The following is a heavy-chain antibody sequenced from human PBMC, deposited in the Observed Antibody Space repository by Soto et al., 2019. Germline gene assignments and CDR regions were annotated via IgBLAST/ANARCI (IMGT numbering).Heavy chain of an antibody. CDR3: AQNFRYVGQWADY. J-gene: IGHJ4*02. V-gene: IGHV3-48*03. CDR1: GFTFSSYE. Sequence: GGSLRLSCAASGFTFSSYEMNWVRQAPGKGLEWVSYISSSGSTIYYADSVKGRFTISRDNAKNSLYLQMNSLRAEDTAVYYCAQNFRYVGQWADYWGQGTLVTVSS. CDR2: ISSSGSTI. D-gene: IGHD3-16*01.